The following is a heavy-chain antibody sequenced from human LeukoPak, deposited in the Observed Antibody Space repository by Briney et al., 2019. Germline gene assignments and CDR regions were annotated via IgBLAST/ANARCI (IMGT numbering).Heavy chain of an antibody. V-gene: IGHV1-2*06. CDR3: ARDRTMVRGEVPNWFDP. CDR2: INPNSGGT. J-gene: IGHJ5*02. Sequence: GASVKVSCKASGYTFTGYYMHWVRQAPGQGLEWMGRINPNSGGTNYAQKFQGRVTMTRDTSISTAYMELSRLRSDDTAVYYCARDRTMVRGEVPNWFDPWGQGTLVTVSS. D-gene: IGHD3-10*01. CDR1: GYTFTGYY.